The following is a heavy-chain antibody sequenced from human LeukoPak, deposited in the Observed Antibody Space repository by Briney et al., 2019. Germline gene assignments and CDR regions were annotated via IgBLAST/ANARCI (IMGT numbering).Heavy chain of an antibody. Sequence: GASVKVSCKASGYTFTGYYMHWVRQAPGQGLEWMGWINPNSGGTNYAQKLQGRVTMTTDTSTSTAYMELRSLRSDDTAVYYCARDSIVVVPAAIPSLFDYWGQGTLVTVSS. J-gene: IGHJ4*02. D-gene: IGHD2-2*01. CDR3: ARDSIVVVPAAIPSLFDY. CDR2: INPNSGGT. CDR1: GYTFTGYY. V-gene: IGHV1-2*02.